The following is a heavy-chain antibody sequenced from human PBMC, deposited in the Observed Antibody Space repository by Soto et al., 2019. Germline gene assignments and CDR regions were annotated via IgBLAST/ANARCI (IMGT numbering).Heavy chain of an antibody. V-gene: IGHV4-31*03. CDR3: ARDQIGGGSSYFDY. CDR1: GGSISSGGYY. J-gene: IGHJ4*02. CDR2: IYYSGST. Sequence: QVQLQESGPGLVKPSQTLSLTCTVSGGSISSGGYYWSWIRQHPGKGLEWIGYIYYSGSTYYNPSLMSRVTISVDTSKNQFSLKLSSVTAADTAVYYCARDQIGGGSSYFDYWGQGTLVTVSS. D-gene: IGHD6-6*01.